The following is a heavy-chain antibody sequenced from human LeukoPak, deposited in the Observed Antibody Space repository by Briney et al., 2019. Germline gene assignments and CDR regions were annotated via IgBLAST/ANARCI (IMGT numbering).Heavy chain of an antibody. D-gene: IGHD3-3*01. CDR2: ISAYNGST. J-gene: IGHJ5*02. CDR3: ARESDYDFWSGYSRWFDP. Sequence: ASVKVSCKASGYTFTSYGISWVRQAPGQGLEWMGWISAYNGSTNYAQKLQGRVTMTTDTSTSTAYMELRSLRSDDTAVYYCARESDYDFWSGYSRWFDPWGRGTLVTASS. CDR1: GYTFTSYG. V-gene: IGHV1-18*01.